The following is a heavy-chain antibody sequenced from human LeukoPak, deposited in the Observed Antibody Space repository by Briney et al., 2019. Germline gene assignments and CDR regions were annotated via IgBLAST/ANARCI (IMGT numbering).Heavy chain of an antibody. V-gene: IGHV1-69*05. CDR1: GGTFSSDA. J-gene: IGHJ6*03. D-gene: IGHD3-10*01. Sequence: ASVKVSCKASGGTFSSDAISWVRQAPGQGLEWMGGIIPIFGTANYAQKFQGRVTITTDESTSTAYMELSSLRSEDTAVYYCARAAYGSGIDYYYYMDVWGKGTTVTVSS. CDR2: IIPIFGTA. CDR3: ARAAYGSGIDYYYYMDV.